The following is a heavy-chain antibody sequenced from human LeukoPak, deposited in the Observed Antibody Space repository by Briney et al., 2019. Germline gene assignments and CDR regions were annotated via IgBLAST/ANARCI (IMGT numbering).Heavy chain of an antibody. CDR2: TSYDGSKI. Sequence: PGGSLRLSCEASGFNFNVYAMHWVRQAPGKGLEWVAATSYDGSKIYYSDSVQGRFTISRDNYKNTLYLQMNSLTTDDTAVYYCARGKMRTLALAEYLRDWGQGTLVTVSS. J-gene: IGHJ1*01. V-gene: IGHV3-30*04. CDR1: GFNFNVYA. CDR3: ARGKMRTLALAEYLRD.